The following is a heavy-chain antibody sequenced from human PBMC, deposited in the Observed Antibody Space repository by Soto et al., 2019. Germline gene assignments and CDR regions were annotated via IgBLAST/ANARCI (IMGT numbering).Heavy chain of an antibody. CDR2: MNPNSGNT. CDR1: GYTFTSYD. V-gene: IGHV1-8*01. CDR3: ASLGEVAAYYYYYYMDV. Sequence: ASVKVSCKASGYTFTSYDINWVRQATGQGLEWMGWMNPNSGNTGYAQKFQGRVTMTRNTSISTAYMELSSLRSEDTAVYYCASLGEVAAYYYYYYMDVXGKGTTVTVSS. J-gene: IGHJ6*03. D-gene: IGHD3-16*01.